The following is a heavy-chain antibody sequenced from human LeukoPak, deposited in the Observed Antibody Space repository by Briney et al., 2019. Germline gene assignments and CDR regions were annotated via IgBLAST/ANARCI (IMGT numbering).Heavy chain of an antibody. V-gene: IGHV4-59*01. J-gene: IGHJ4*02. CDR1: GGSLSRYY. CDR3: ARDARTGYYFDY. D-gene: IGHD6-6*01. Sequence: PSETLSLTCTVSGGSLSRYYWSWIRQPPGKGLEWIGYMYYSGSTNYNPSLKSRVTISVDTSKNQFSLKLSSVTAADTAVYYCARDARTGYYFDYWGQGTLVSVSS. CDR2: MYYSGST.